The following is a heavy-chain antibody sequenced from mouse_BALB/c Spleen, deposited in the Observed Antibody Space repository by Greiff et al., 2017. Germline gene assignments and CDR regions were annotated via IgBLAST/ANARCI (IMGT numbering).Heavy chain of an antibody. Sequence: EVQLQQSGPELVKPGASVKIPCKASGYTFTDYNMDWVKQSHGKSLEWIGDINPNNGGTIYNQKFKGKATLTVDKSSSTAYMELRSLTSEDTAVYYCAREGTYDGYYPFDYWGQGTTLTVSS. CDR3: AREGTYDGYYPFDY. CDR2: INPNNGGT. J-gene: IGHJ2*01. CDR1: GYTFTDYN. V-gene: IGHV1-18*01. D-gene: IGHD2-3*01.